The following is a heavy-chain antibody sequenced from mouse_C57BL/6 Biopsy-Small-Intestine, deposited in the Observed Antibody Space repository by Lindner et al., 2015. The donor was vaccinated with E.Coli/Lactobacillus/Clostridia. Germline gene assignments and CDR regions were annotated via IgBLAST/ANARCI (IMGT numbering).Heavy chain of an antibody. Sequence: SVKVSCKTSGYTFTSYYIYWVRQSPGQGLEWMGIINPFGGTTSYAQKFQGRVTMTRDTSTSTVYMEMSSLRSEDTAVYYCSRAYCSSSSCGFDYWGQGTLVTVSS. V-gene: IGHV1S61*01. CDR3: SRAYCSSSSCGFDY. CDR2: INPFGGTT. D-gene: IGHD1-1*01. J-gene: IGHJ4*01. CDR1: GYTFTSYY.